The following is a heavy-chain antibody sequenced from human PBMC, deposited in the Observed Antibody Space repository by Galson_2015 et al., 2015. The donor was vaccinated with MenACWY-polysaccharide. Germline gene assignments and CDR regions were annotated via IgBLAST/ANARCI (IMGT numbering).Heavy chain of an antibody. J-gene: IGHJ6*02. Sequence: ETLSLTCAVSGGSITSSYWWTWVRQPPGKGLEWIGEIYHDGRTAYIPSLKSRITVSLDKAKNQVSLRLISVTAADTAVYYCAKRPIRASGGGLDVWGQGTTVTVS. CDR3: AKRPIRASGGGLDV. D-gene: IGHD3-10*01. CDR2: IYHDGRT. V-gene: IGHV4-4*02. CDR1: GGSITSSYW.